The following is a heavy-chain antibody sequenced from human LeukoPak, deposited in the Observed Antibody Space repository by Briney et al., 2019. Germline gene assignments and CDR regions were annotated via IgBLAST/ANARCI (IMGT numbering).Heavy chain of an antibody. CDR2: IYTSGST. J-gene: IGHJ3*02. V-gene: IGHV4-61*02. CDR1: GGSISSGSYY. Sequence: SQTLSLTCTVSGGSISSGSYYWSWIRQPAGKGLEWIGRIYTSGSTNYNPSLKSRVTISVDTSKNQFSLKLSSVTAADTAVYYCARDPALLNAFDIWGQGTMVTVSS. CDR3: ARDPALLNAFDI.